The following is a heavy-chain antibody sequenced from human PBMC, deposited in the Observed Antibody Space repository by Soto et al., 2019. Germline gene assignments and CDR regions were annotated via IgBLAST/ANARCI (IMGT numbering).Heavy chain of an antibody. V-gene: IGHV1-2*02. D-gene: IGHD6-6*01. J-gene: IGHJ5*02. CDR2: INPNSGGT. CDR3: ARDGGVAYSSSSPPDNWFDP. Sequence: ASVKVSCKASGYTFTGYYMHWVRQAPGQGLEWMGWINPNSGGTNYAQKFKGRVTMTRDTSISTAYMELSRLRSDDTAVYYCARDGGVAYSSSSPPDNWFDPWGQGTLVTVSS. CDR1: GYTFTGYY.